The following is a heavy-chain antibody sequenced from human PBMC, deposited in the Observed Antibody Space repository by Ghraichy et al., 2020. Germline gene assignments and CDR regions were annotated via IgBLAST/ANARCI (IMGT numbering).Heavy chain of an antibody. J-gene: IGHJ3*02. Sequence: SETLYLTCTVSGDSISNYYWSWIRQPPGKGLEWIGHIYYSGTTNYNPSLKSRVTISVDTSKNQFSLKLTSVTAADTALYYCARRRGTSYSYAFDIWGQGTMVTVSS. CDR2: IYYSGTT. CDR1: GDSISNYY. V-gene: IGHV4-59*08. D-gene: IGHD2-15*01. CDR3: ARRRGTSYSYAFDI.